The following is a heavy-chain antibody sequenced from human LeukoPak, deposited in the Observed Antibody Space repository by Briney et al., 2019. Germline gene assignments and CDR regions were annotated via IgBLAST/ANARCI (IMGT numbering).Heavy chain of an antibody. CDR3: ARDKLSSGYASDLDL. V-gene: IGHV3-66*03. CDR2: VYNNDNT. J-gene: IGHJ5*02. D-gene: IGHD6-19*01. Sequence: GGSLRLSCAASGFSVSSNYMNWVRQAPGKGLEWVSAVYNNDNTYYADSVRGRFTISRDNSKNTLYLQMNSLRAEDTAIYYCARDKLSSGYASDLDLWGQGTLVTVSS. CDR1: GFSVSSNY.